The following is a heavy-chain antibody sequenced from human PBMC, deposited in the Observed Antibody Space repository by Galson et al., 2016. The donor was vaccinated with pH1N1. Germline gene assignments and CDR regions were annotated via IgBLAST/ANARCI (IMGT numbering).Heavy chain of an antibody. Sequence: ETLSLTCAVYGGSFRGYYWSWIRQFPEKGLEWIGEINHGGSTNYNPSLEGRVALSLDTSKNQFSLRLMAVTAADTAVYFCARHSTSGFPTIEVAARRRPFDVWGQGTLVTVSS. J-gene: IGHJ3*01. CDR2: INHGGST. CDR1: GGSFRGYY. V-gene: IGHV4-34*01. D-gene: IGHD6-19*01. CDR3: ARHSTSGFPTIEVAARRRPFDV.